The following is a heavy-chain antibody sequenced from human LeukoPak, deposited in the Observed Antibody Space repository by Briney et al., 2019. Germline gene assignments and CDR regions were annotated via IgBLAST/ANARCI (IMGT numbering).Heavy chain of an antibody. Sequence: SETLSLTCTVSGGSIGSSRYYWGWIRQPPGKGLEWIGSMYYSGSTYYNPSLKSRVTISVDTSKNQFSLKLSSVTAADTAIYYCARVHVNSGYYFGDAFDIWGQGTMVTVSS. D-gene: IGHD3-22*01. CDR3: ARVHVNSGYYFGDAFDI. J-gene: IGHJ3*02. CDR1: GGSIGSSRYY. V-gene: IGHV4-39*07. CDR2: MYYSGST.